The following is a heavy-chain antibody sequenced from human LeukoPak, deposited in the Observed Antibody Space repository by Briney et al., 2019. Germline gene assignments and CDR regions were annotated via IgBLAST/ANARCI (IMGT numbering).Heavy chain of an antibody. CDR2: ISGNGANT. CDR3: ARGSRWYPDY. J-gene: IGHJ4*02. V-gene: IGHV3-64*01. CDR1: GFAFRNYA. D-gene: IGHD6-19*01. Sequence: PGGSLRLSCSASGFAFRNYAMHWVRQAPGKGLEYVSAISGNGANTYYANSVKGRFTISRDNSKNTLYLQMNGLRAEDTAIYYCARGSRWYPDYWGQGTLVTVSS.